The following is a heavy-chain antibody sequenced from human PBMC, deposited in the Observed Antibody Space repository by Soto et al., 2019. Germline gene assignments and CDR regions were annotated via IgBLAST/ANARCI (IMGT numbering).Heavy chain of an antibody. CDR2: ISSDGRPT. CDR3: VKDRYVDY. V-gene: IGHV3-64D*06. Sequence: GGSLRLSCSVSGFTFSSYAMHWVRQAPGKGLEYVSSISSDGRPTYYADSVKGRFTISRDNSKNTLYLQMYSLKAEDTAVYYCVKDRYVDYWGQGTLVTVSS. CDR1: GFTFSSYA. J-gene: IGHJ4*02.